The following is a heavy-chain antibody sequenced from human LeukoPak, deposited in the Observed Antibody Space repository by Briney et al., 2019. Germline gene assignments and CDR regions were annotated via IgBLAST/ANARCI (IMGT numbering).Heavy chain of an antibody. CDR3: AREGGSSWSPGDY. Sequence: GGSLRLSCAASGFTFSSYGMHWVRQAPGKGLEWVAFIRYDGSNKYYADSVKGRFTISRDNSKNTLYLQMNSLRAEDTAVYYCAREGGSSWSPGDYWGQGTLVTVSS. CDR2: IRYDGSNK. CDR1: GFTFSSYG. V-gene: IGHV3-30*02. J-gene: IGHJ4*02. D-gene: IGHD6-13*01.